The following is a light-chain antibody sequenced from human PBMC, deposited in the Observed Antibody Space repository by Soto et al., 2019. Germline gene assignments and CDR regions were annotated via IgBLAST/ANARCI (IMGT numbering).Light chain of an antibody. CDR1: HSVSSSH. CDR2: GAS. J-gene: IGKJ4*01. Sequence: DIVLTQSPGTLSLSPGESVTLSCRASHSVSSSHLAWYQQKPGQAPRLFIYGASRRASGIPDRFSGSGSGTDFTLTISSLQPEDFAVYSCQHYVTSLTFGGGTKVEIK. V-gene: IGKV3-20*01. CDR3: QHYVTSLT.